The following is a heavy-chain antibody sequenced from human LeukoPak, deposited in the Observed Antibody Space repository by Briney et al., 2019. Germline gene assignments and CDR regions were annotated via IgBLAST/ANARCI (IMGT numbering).Heavy chain of an antibody. D-gene: IGHD2-2*01. CDR2: IYYSGST. CDR1: GGSISSYY. Sequence: SETRSLTCTVSGGSISSYYWSWIRQPPGKGLEWIGYIYYSGSTNYNPSLKSRVTISVDTSKNQFSLKLSSVTAADTAVYYCARFSYQLLRGYYGMDVWGQGTTVTVSS. J-gene: IGHJ6*02. CDR3: ARFSYQLLRGYYGMDV. V-gene: IGHV4-59*08.